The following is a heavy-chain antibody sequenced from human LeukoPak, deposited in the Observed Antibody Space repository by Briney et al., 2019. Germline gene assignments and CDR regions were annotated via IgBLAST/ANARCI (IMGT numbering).Heavy chain of an antibody. D-gene: IGHD6-19*01. J-gene: IGHJ3*02. V-gene: IGHV4-59*08. CDR3: ARRKNSGWATDTFDI. CDR2: IYYSGST. CDR1: GGSINNDY. Sequence: SETLSLTCTVSGGSINNDYWSWIRQPPGKGLEWIGNIYYSGSTNNNPSLKSRVTISVDTSKNQFSLKLNSGTAADTAVYYCARRKNSGWATDTFDIWGQGTMVTVSS.